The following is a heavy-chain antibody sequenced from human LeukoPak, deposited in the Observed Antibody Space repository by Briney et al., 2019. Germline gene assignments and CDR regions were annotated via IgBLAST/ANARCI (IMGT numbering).Heavy chain of an antibody. CDR2: IYYSGNT. V-gene: IGHV4-39*01. J-gene: IGHJ5*02. Sequence: SETLSLTCTVSGGSISNTVYYWGWFRQPPGKGLEWIGSIYYSGNTHYNPSLKSRLTISVDTSKNQFSLKLRSVTATDTAVYYCARYNFPLLSSQGSLHHWGQGTLVTVSS. CDR1: GGSISNTVYY. D-gene: IGHD1-14*01. CDR3: ARYNFPLLSSQGSLHH.